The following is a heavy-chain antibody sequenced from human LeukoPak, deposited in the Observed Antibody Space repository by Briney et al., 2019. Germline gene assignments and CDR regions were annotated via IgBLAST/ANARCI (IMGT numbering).Heavy chain of an antibody. CDR1: GGSISSSSYY. D-gene: IGHD2-15*01. Sequence: SETLSLTCTVSGGSISSSSYYWGWIRQPPGKGLEWIGSIYYSGSTFYNPSLKSRVTISVDTSKNQFSLKLSSVTAADTAVYYCASGYCSGGSCLHDWFDPWGQGTLVTVSS. CDR2: IYYSGST. CDR3: ASGYCSGGSCLHDWFDP. J-gene: IGHJ5*02. V-gene: IGHV4-39*07.